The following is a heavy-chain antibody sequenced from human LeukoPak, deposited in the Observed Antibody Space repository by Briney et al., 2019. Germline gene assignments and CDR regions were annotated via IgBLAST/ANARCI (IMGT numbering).Heavy chain of an antibody. J-gene: IGHJ4*02. CDR2: ISPSASNT. CDR3: AKRERATGPHYFDY. Sequence: GGSLRLSCAASGLTFRTYTMSWVRQAPGKGLEWVSSISPSASNTYYADSVKGRFTISRDNSKDTLYLQMNSLRAEDTAVYHCAKRERATGPHYFDYWGQGALVTVSS. CDR1: GLTFRTYT. D-gene: IGHD1-1*01. V-gene: IGHV3-23*01.